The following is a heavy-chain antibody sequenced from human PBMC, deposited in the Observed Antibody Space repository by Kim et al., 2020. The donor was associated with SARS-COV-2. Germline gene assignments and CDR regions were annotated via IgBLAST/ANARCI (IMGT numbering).Heavy chain of an antibody. Sequence: ASVKVSCKASGYTFTSYGISWVRQAPGQGLEWMGWISAYNGNTNYAQKLQGRVTMTTDTSTSTAYMELRSLRSDDTAVYYCAREAYSGSYRGLIWWFDPWGQGTLVTVSS. CDR1: GYTFTSYG. V-gene: IGHV1-18*01. D-gene: IGHD1-26*01. J-gene: IGHJ5*02. CDR3: AREAYSGSYRGLIWWFDP. CDR2: ISAYNGNT.